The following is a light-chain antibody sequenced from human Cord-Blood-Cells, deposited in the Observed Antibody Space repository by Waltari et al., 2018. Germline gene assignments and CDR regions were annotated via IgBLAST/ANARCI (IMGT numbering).Light chain of an antibody. CDR2: GAS. Sequence: EIVLTQSPGTLSLSPGERATLSCRASQSVSSSYLAWYQQTPGQAARLLIYGASSRTTGIPDRFSGSGSGTDVTLTISRVEPEDFAVYYCQQYGSSPYTFGQWTKLEIK. V-gene: IGKV3-20*01. J-gene: IGKJ2*01. CDR1: QSVSSSY. CDR3: QQYGSSPYT.